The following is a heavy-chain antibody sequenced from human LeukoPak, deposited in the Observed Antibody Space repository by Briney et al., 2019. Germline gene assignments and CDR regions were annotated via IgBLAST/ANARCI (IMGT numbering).Heavy chain of an antibody. J-gene: IGHJ4*02. CDR2: IIPILGIA. CDR1: GGTFSSYA. CDR3: AREYSNSGWGIDY. V-gene: IGHV1-69*04. Sequence: SVKVSCKASGGTFSSYAISWVRQAPGQGLEWMGRIIPILGIANYAQKFQGRVTITADRSTSTAYMELSSLRSEDTAVYYCAREYSNSGWGIDYWGQGTLVTVSS. D-gene: IGHD4-11*01.